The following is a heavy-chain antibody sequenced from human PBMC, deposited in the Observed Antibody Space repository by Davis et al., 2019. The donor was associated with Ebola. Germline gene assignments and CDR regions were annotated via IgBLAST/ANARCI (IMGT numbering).Heavy chain of an antibody. V-gene: IGHV3-33*08. Sequence: GESLKISCAASGFTFSNYSMNWVRQAPGKGLEWVAVIWYDGSNKYYADSVKGRFTISRDNSKNTLYLQMNSLRAEDTALYYCARVDENGDTDYWGQGTLVTVSS. D-gene: IGHD4-17*01. CDR3: ARVDENGDTDY. CDR1: GFTFSNYS. CDR2: IWYDGSNK. J-gene: IGHJ4*02.